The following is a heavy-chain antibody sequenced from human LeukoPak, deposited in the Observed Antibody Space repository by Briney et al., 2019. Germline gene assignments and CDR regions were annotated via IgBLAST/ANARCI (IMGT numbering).Heavy chain of an antibody. D-gene: IGHD3-10*01. Sequence: GGSLRLSCAASGFTFSGYWVHWVRQAPGKGLVWVSRINSDGFSTSYADSVKGRFTISRDDAKNTLYLQMNSLRAEDTALYYCARYRSGRYFDYWGQGTQVTVSS. J-gene: IGHJ4*02. CDR3: ARYRSGRYFDY. V-gene: IGHV3-74*01. CDR1: GFTFSGYW. CDR2: INSDGFST.